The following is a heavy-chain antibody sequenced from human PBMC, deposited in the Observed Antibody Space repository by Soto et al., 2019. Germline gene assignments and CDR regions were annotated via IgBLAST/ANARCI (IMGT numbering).Heavy chain of an antibody. D-gene: IGHD3-9*01. CDR2: MNPNSGNT. CDR1: GYTFTSYD. J-gene: IGHJ4*02. CDR3: ARGPGRYYDILTGYYTLDY. V-gene: IGHV1-8*01. Sequence: ASVKVSCKASGYTFTSYDINWVRQATGQGLEWMGWMNPNSGNTGYAQKFQGRVTMTRNTSISTAYMELSSLRSEDTAVHYCARGPGRYYDILTGYYTLDYWGQGTLVTVSS.